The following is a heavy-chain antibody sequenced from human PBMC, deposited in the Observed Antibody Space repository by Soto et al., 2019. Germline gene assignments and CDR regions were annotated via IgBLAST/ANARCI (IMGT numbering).Heavy chain of an antibody. D-gene: IGHD4-17*01. Sequence: SETLSLTCTVSGGSISSSSYYWGWIRQPPGKGLEWIGSIYYSGSTYYNPSLKSRVTISVDTSKNQFSLKLSSVTAADTAVYYCARVGRLRPYDYWGQGTLVTVSS. V-gene: IGHV4-39*07. J-gene: IGHJ4*02. CDR2: IYYSGST. CDR3: ARVGRLRPYDY. CDR1: GGSISSSSYY.